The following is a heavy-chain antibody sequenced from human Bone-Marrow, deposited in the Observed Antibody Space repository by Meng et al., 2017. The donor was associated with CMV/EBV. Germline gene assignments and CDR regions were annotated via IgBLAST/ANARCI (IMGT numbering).Heavy chain of an antibody. Sequence: GGSLRLSCAASGFTFSSYAMGWVRQAPGKGLEWVSAISDSGGSTYYADSVKGRFTISRDNSKNTLYLQMNSLRAEDTAVYYCAKGFYSGYDDYWGQGTLVTVSS. J-gene: IGHJ4*02. V-gene: IGHV3-23*01. CDR2: ISDSGGST. D-gene: IGHD5-12*01. CDR1: GFTFSSYA. CDR3: AKGFYSGYDDY.